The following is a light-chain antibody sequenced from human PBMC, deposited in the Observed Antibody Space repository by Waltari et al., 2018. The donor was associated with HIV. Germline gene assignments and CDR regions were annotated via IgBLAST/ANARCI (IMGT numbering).Light chain of an antibody. CDR3: QTWGTGIQV. CDR1: SGHINYV. J-gene: IGLJ2*01. V-gene: IGLV4-69*01. Sequence: QVVLTQPPSASASLGASVKLTCTLSSGHINYVIAWHQQQPKKGPRFLMKLNSDGRHSKGDGIPDRFSGSSSGAERDLTISSLQSEDEGDYFCQTWGTGIQVFGGGTRLTVL. CDR2: LNSDGRH.